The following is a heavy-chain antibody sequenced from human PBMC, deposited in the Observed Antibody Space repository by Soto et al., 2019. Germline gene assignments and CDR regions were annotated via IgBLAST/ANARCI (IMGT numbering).Heavy chain of an antibody. J-gene: IGHJ5*02. CDR2: INPNSGAT. D-gene: IGHD2-21*01. CDR3: ARDVFGQSWFDP. V-gene: IGHV1-2*02. Sequence: QVQLVQSGAEVKKPGASMKVSCKASGYTFTGYYIHWVRQAPGQGLEWMGWINPNSGATNYAQKFQGRVTMTRDTSISTAYMELSRLRSDDTAVYYCARDVFGQSWFDPWGQGTLVTVSS. CDR1: GYTFTGYY.